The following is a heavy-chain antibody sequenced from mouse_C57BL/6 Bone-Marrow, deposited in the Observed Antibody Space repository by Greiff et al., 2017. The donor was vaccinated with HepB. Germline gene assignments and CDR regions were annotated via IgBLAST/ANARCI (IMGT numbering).Heavy chain of an antibody. J-gene: IGHJ4*01. Sequence: EVKLMESGGDLVKPGGSLKLSCAASGFTFSSYGMSWVRQTPDKRLEWVATISSGGSYTYYPDSVKGRFTISRDNAKNTLYLQMSSLKSEDTAMYYCARHWAITTIVAHYYAMDYWGQGTSVTVSS. CDR2: ISSGGSYT. CDR3: ARHWAITTIVAHYYAMDY. CDR1: GFTFSSYG. D-gene: IGHD1-1*01. V-gene: IGHV5-6*01.